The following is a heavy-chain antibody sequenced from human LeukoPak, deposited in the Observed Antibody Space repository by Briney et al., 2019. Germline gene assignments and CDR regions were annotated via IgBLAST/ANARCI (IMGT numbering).Heavy chain of an antibody. V-gene: IGHV1-2*02. D-gene: IGHD5-24*01. CDR3: ARGEDGYNHLVDY. CDR2: INPNSGGT. J-gene: IGHJ4*02. CDR1: GYTFTGYY. Sequence: ASVKVSCKASGYTFTGYYMHWVRQAPGQGLEWMGWINPNSGGTNYAQKFQARVTMTRDTSISTAYMELSRLRSDDTAVYYCARGEDGYNHLVDYWGQGTLVTVSS.